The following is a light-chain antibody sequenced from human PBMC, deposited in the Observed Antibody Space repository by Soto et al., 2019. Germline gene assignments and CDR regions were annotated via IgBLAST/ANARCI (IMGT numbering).Light chain of an antibody. V-gene: IGLV2-11*01. Sequence: QSALTQPASVSGSPGQSINISCTGTSSDVGGYNYVSWYQQHPGKAPKLMIYDVSKRPSGVPDRFSGSKSGNTASLTISGLQAEDEADYYCCSYAGSYVFGTGTKLTVL. CDR3: CSYAGSYV. CDR1: SSDVGGYNY. CDR2: DVS. J-gene: IGLJ1*01.